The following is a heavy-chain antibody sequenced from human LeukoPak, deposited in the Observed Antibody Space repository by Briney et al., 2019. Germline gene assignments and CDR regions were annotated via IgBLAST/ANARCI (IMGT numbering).Heavy chain of an antibody. J-gene: IGHJ4*02. V-gene: IGHV3-21*01. CDR1: GFTFSSYS. Sequence: GGSLRLSCAASGFTFSSYSMNWVRQAPGKGLEWVSSISSSSSYIYYADSVKGRFTISRDNAKNSLYLQMNSLRAEDTAVYYCARGGLGSLNSSSSDYWGQGTLVTVSS. CDR3: ARGGLGSLNSSSSDY. D-gene: IGHD6-6*01. CDR2: ISSSSSYI.